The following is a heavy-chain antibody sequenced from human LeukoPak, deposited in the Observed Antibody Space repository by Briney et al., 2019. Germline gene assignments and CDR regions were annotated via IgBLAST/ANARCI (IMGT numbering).Heavy chain of an antibody. V-gene: IGHV3-74*01. D-gene: IGHD3-3*01. CDR3: ARGGGPPSITIFGVVINYYYYMDV. CDR2: INSDGSST. CDR1: GFTFSSYW. Sequence: GGSLRLSCAASGFTFSSYWMHWVRHAPGKGLVWVSRINSDGSSTSYADSVKDRFTISRDNAKNTLYLQMNSLRAEDTAVYYCARGGGPPSITIFGVVINYYYYMDVWGKGTTVTVSS. J-gene: IGHJ6*03.